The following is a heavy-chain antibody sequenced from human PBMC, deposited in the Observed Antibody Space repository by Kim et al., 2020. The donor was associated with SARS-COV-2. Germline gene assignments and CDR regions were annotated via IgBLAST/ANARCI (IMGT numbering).Heavy chain of an antibody. J-gene: IGHJ4*02. D-gene: IGHD3-22*01. Sequence: QKFQGRVTITADRSTSTAYMELSSLRSEDTAVYYCARAGFFYDSSGYHFDYWGQGTLVTVSS. CDR3: ARAGFFYDSSGYHFDY. V-gene: IGHV1-69*04.